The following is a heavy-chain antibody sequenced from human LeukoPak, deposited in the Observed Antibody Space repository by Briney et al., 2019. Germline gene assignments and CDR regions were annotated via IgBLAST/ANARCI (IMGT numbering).Heavy chain of an antibody. CDR3: ARAPYGSGSYYKGDY. CDR1: GYTFTGYY. J-gene: IGHJ4*02. V-gene: IGHV1-2*06. Sequence: ASVKVSCKASGYTFTGYYMHWVRQAPGQGLEWMGRSNPNSGGTNYAQKFQGRVTMTRDTSISTAYMELSRLRSDDTAVYYCARAPYGSGSYYKGDYWGQGTLVTVSS. CDR2: SNPNSGGT. D-gene: IGHD3-10*01.